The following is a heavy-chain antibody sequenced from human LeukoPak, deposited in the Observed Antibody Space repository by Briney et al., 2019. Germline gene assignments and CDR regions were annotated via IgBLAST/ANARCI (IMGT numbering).Heavy chain of an antibody. Sequence: PGGSLRLSCAASGFTFSSYWMTWVRQTPGKGLEWVANIKQDGSEKYYMDSVKGRLTISRDNAKNSLYLQVNSLRAEDTAVYFCARSSVTTSPNLGHWGQGTQVTVSS. J-gene: IGHJ4*02. CDR1: GFTFSSYW. V-gene: IGHV3-7*01. CDR2: IKQDGSEK. CDR3: ARSSVTTSPNLGH. D-gene: IGHD4-17*01.